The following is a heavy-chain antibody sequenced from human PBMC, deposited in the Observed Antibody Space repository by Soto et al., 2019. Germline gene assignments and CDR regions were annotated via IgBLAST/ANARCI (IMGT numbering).Heavy chain of an antibody. CDR1: GFTFSSYA. V-gene: IGHV3-30-3*01. CDR2: ISYDGSNK. Sequence: QPGGSLRLSCAASGFTFSSYAMHWVRQAPGKGLEWVAVISYDGSNKYYADSVKGRFTISRDNSKNTLYLQMNSLRAEDTAVYYCARDWKYQLLYLNYYYGMDVWGQGTTVTVSS. CDR3: ARDWKYQLLYLNYYYGMDV. J-gene: IGHJ6*02. D-gene: IGHD2-2*02.